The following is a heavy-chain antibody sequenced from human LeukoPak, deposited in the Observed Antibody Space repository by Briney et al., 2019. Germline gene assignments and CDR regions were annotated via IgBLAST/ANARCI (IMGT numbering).Heavy chain of an antibody. CDR1: GGSISSSRYY. Sequence: SETLSLTCIVSGGSISSSRYYWGWIRQPPGKGLEWIGSIYYSGSTYYNPSLKSRVTISVDTSKNQFSLKLSSVTAADTAVYYCAREGELVPKVYYYYYYMDVWGKGTTVTVSS. CDR3: AREGELVPKVYYYYYYMDV. D-gene: IGHD6-6*01. CDR2: IYYSGST. J-gene: IGHJ6*03. V-gene: IGHV4-39*07.